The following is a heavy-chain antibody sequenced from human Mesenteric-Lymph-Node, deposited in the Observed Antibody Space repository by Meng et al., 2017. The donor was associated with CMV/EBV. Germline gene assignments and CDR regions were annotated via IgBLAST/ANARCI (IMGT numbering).Heavy chain of an antibody. CDR3: ARHAGLYPFDI. CDR1: GDSISTYY. D-gene: IGHD6-13*01. V-gene: IGHV4-59*08. Sequence: GSLRLSCTVSGDSISTYYWSWIRQPPGKGLEWIGYIYYSGNTNYNPSLKSRVTVSVDTSKNQFSLWLSSVTAADTAVYYCARHAGLYPFDIWGQGTMVTVSS. J-gene: IGHJ3*02. CDR2: IYYSGNT.